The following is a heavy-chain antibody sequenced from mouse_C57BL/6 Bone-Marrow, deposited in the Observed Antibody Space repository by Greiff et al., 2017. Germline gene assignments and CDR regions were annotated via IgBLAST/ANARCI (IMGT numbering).Heavy chain of an antibody. D-gene: IGHD1-1*01. V-gene: IGHV1-80*01. CDR2: IYPGDGDT. CDR3: ARYDYYGSSWFAY. CDR1: GYAFSSYW. J-gene: IGHJ3*01. Sequence: VKVVESGAELVKPGASVKISCKASGYAFSSYWMNWVKQRPGKGLAWIGQIYPGDGDTNYNGKFKGKATLTADKSSSTAYMQLSSLTSEDSAVDFCARYDYYGSSWFAYWGQGTLVTVSA.